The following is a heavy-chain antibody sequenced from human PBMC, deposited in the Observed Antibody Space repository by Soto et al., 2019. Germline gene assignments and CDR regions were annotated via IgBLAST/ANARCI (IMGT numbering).Heavy chain of an antibody. V-gene: IGHV5-51*01. CDR3: ARLYDSSGYYYGYFDY. CDR1: GYSFTSYW. CDR2: IYPGDSDT. Sequence: PGESRKISCKGSGYSFTSYWIGWVRQMPGKGLEWMGIIYPGDSDTRYSPSFQGQVTISADKSISTAYLQWSSLKASDTAMYYCARLYDSSGYYYGYFDYWGQGTLVTVSS. D-gene: IGHD3-22*01. J-gene: IGHJ4*02.